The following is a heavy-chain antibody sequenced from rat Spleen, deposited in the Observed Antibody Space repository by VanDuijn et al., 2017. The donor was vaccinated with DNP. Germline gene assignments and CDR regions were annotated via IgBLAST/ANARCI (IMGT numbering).Heavy chain of an antibody. CDR1: GFTFSNYY. D-gene: IGHD1-2*01. CDR3: ASWSPIAPISTSNY. V-gene: IGHV5-58*01. CDR2: INTDGGST. J-gene: IGHJ2*01. Sequence: EVQLVESGGGLVQPGGSMKLSCAASGFTFSNYYMAWIRQAPGMGLEWVASINTDGGSTYYPDSVKGRFTISRDNAENTVYLQMNSLRSEDTATYYCASWSPIAPISTSNYWGQGVMVTVSS.